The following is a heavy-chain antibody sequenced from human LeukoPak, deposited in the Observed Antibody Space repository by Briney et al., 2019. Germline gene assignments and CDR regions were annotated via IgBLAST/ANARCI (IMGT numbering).Heavy chain of an antibody. CDR3: AKERGHSKPFDY. CDR2: ISESGDAI. Sequence: GGSLRLSCEVSGFIFSYYGMNWIRQAPGKGLEWASAISESGDAIYYADSVQGRFTNSGDNYKSTLYLQMNNLRAEDTALYDCAKERGHSKPFDYWGQGTLVTVSS. CDR1: GFIFSYYG. V-gene: IGHV3-23*01. D-gene: IGHD4-23*01. J-gene: IGHJ4*02.